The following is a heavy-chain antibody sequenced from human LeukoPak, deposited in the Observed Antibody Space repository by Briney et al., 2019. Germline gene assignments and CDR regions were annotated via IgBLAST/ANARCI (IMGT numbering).Heavy chain of an antibody. CDR1: GFTFSSYA. V-gene: IGHV3-23*01. CDR2: ISGSGGST. J-gene: IGHJ4*02. Sequence: PGGSLRLSCAASGFTFSSYAMSWVRQAPGKGLEWVSAISGSGGSTYYADSVKGRFTISRDNSKNTLYLQMNGLRAEDTAVYYCAKDDDIYGDYILDFDYWGQGTLVTVSS. D-gene: IGHD4-17*01. CDR3: AKDDDIYGDYILDFDY.